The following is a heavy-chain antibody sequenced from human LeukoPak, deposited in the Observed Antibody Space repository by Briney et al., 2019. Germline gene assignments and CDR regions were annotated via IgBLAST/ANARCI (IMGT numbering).Heavy chain of an antibody. V-gene: IGHV4-4*02. J-gene: IGHJ4*02. CDR3: SRESGAFRPFGY. D-gene: IGHD1-26*01. CDR2: ISLTGET. Sequence: SETLSLTCGVSGGSISSTNWWSWVRQPPGQGLEWTGEISLTGETNYNPSLNGRVTMSLDESRNQLSLDLTSVTAADTAIYYCSRESGAFRPFGYWGQGTLVIV. CDR1: GGSISSTNW.